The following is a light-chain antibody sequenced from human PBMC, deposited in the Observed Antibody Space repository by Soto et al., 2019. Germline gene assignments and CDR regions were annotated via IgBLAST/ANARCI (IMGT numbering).Light chain of an antibody. J-gene: IGKJ1*01. CDR2: GAS. V-gene: IGKV3-20*01. Sequence: EIVLTQSPGTLSLSPGERATLSCRASQSVSSSYLAWYQQKPGQAPRLLIYGASSRATGFPDRFSGSGSATDFTLTISRLEPEDFAVYYCQQYGSSPPTFGQGTKVEIK. CDR3: QQYGSSPPT. CDR1: QSVSSSY.